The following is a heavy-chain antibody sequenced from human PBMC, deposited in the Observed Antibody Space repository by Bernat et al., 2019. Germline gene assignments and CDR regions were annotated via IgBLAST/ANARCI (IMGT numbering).Heavy chain of an antibody. CDR3: AREGTGMVVATANLGY. CDR1: GFTFSSYS. D-gene: IGHD2-21*02. CDR2: ISSSSSYI. Sequence: EVQLVESGGGLVKPGGSLRLSCAASGFTFSSYSMNWVRQAPGKGLEWVSSISSSSSYIYYADSVKGRFTISRDNAMNSLYLQMNSLRAEDTAVYYFAREGTGMVVATANLGYWGQGTLVTVSS. V-gene: IGHV3-21*01. J-gene: IGHJ4*02.